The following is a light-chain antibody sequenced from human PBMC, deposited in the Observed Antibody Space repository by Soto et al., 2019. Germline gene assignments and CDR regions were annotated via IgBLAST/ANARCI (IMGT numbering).Light chain of an antibody. V-gene: IGLV2-8*01. CDR3: ASYAGSTNLI. Sequence: QSALTQPPSASGSPGQSVTISCTGTSSDVGGYNYVSWYQHHPGKAPKFIIYEVSKRPSGVPDRFSGSKSGYTASLTVSGLQAEDEADYYCASYAGSTNLIFGGGTKVTVL. CDR1: SSDVGGYNY. CDR2: EVS. J-gene: IGLJ2*01.